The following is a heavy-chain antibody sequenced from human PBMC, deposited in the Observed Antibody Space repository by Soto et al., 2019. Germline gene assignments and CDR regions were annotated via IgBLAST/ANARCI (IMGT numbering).Heavy chain of an antibody. Sequence: EVQLVESGGGLVKPGGSLRLSCAASGFTFSSYSMNWVRQAPGKGLEWVSSISSSSSYIYYADSVKGRFTISRDNAKNSRYLQMNSPRAEDTAVYYCARVRPFGEADYWGRGTLVTVSS. V-gene: IGHV3-21*01. CDR3: ARVRPFGEADY. J-gene: IGHJ4*02. CDR2: ISSSSSYI. D-gene: IGHD3-10*01. CDR1: GFTFSSYS.